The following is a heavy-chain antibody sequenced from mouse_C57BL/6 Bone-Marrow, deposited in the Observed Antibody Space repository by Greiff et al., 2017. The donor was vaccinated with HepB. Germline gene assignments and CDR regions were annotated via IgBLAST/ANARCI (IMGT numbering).Heavy chain of an antibody. CDR1: GFTFSSYT. CDR2: ISGGGGNT. V-gene: IGHV5-9*01. D-gene: IGHD1-1*01. CDR3: ARQIGITTRDY. Sequence: EVNVVESGGGLVKPGGSLKLSCAASGFTFSSYTMSWVRQTPEKRLEWVATISGGGGNTYYPDSVKGRFTISRDNAKNTLYLQLSSLRSEDTALYYCARQIGITTRDYWGQGTSVTVSS. J-gene: IGHJ4*01.